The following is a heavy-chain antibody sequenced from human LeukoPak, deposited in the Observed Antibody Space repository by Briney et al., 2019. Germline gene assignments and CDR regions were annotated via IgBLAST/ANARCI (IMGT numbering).Heavy chain of an antibody. V-gene: IGHV1-69*04. D-gene: IGHD2-21*02. CDR3: AREQGCGGDCYSDAFDI. Sequence: ASVKVSCKASGGTFSSYAISWVRQAPGQGLEWMGRIIPILGIANYAQKFQGRVTITADKSTSTAYMELSSLRSEDTAVYYCAREQGCGGDCYSDAFDIWGQGTMVTVSS. CDR1: GGTFSSYA. CDR2: IIPILGIA. J-gene: IGHJ3*02.